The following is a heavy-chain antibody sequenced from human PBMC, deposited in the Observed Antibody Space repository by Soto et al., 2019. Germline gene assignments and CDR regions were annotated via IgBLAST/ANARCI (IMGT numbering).Heavy chain of an antibody. J-gene: IGHJ5*02. V-gene: IGHV4-4*02. D-gene: IGHD4-17*01. CDR3: ARRTTVTRDWFDP. CDR1: GDSMITSSW. Sequence: PSETLSLTCVVSGDSMITSSWWTWVRQSPGKGLEWIGEIYHSGRTDYNPSLKSRVTISVDKSKSQFSLQLTSVTAADTAVYFCARRTTVTRDWFDPWGQGTLVTVS. CDR2: IYHSGRT.